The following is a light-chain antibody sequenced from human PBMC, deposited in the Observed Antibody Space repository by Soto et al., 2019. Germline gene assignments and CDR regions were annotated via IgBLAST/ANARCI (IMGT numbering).Light chain of an antibody. CDR1: QGISRW. Sequence: DIQMTQSPSTLSASVGDRVTITCRASQGISRWLAWYQQKPGIAPKLLIYQASSLQSGVPSRFSGSGSGTEFTLTISSLQPDDSAAYSCQQYSTSPYTFGQGTQLEI. J-gene: IGKJ2*01. CDR3: QQYSTSPYT. CDR2: QAS. V-gene: IGKV1-5*03.